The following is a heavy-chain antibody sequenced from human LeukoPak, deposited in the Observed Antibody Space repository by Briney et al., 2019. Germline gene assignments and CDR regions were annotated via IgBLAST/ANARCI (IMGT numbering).Heavy chain of an antibody. J-gene: IGHJ2*01. D-gene: IGHD1-26*01. CDR1: GYTFTGYY. V-gene: IGHV1-2*02. CDR3: ARAPRSGSYYGYWYFDL. CDR2: INPNSGGT. Sequence: GASVKVSCKASGYTFTGYYMHWVRQAPGQGLEWMGWINPNSGGTNYAQKFQGRVTMTRDTSISTAYMELSRLRSDDTAVYYCARAPRSGSYYGYWYFDLWGRGTLVTVSS.